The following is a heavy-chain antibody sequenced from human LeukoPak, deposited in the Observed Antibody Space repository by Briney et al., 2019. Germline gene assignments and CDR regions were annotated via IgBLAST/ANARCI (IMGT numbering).Heavy chain of an antibody. CDR3: ASLGGGCDSSGYSDY. V-gene: IGHV1-2*02. J-gene: IGHJ4*02. CDR2: INPNSGGT. Sequence: ASVKVTCKSSGYTFTVYYIHWVRQAPGQGLEWMGWINPNSGGTNYAQKFQGRVTMTRDTSISTAYMELSRLRSDDTAVYYCASLGGGCDSSGYSDYWGQGTLVTVSS. D-gene: IGHD3-22*01. CDR1: GYTFTVYY.